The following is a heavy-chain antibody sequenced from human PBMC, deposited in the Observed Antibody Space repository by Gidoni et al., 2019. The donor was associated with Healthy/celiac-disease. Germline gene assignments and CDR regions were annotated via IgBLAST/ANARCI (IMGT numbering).Heavy chain of an antibody. CDR3: AKGYRSSGWYPLGAFDI. V-gene: IGHV3-43*02. D-gene: IGHD6-19*01. CDR1: GFPFDDYA. J-gene: IGHJ3*02. CDR2: ISGDGGSR. Sequence: VQLVESGGGVVQPGGSMRLSCAASGFPFDDYAMHWVRQAPGKGLEWVSLISGDGGSRYYADSVKGRFTISRDNSKNSLYLQMNSLRTEDTALYYCAKGYRSSGWYPLGAFDIWGQGTMVTVSS.